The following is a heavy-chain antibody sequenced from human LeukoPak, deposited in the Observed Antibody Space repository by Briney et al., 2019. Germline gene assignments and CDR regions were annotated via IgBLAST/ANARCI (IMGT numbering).Heavy chain of an antibody. Sequence: GGSLRLSGAASGFSFSTSPMHGFRQAPGKGLECVSAISTDGGATYYADSVRDRFTISRDNSKNTLYLQMGSLRVEDMAVYYCARRSGGYDYWGQGTLVTVSS. D-gene: IGHD3-22*01. CDR2: ISTDGGAT. V-gene: IGHV3-64*02. CDR1: GFSFSTSP. CDR3: ARRSGGYDY. J-gene: IGHJ4*02.